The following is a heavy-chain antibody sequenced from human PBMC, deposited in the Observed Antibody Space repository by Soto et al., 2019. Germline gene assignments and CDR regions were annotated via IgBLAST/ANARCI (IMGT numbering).Heavy chain of an antibody. CDR1: DSISTYY. Sequence: PSETLSLTCTVDSISTYYWSWIRQPPGRGLEWIGHIFYSGSTNYNPALKSRVTISVDTSKSQFSLKLSSVTAADTAVYYCAKDSGYNYGYFRWFDPWGQGTLVTVSS. D-gene: IGHD5-18*01. CDR2: IFYSGST. V-gene: IGHV4-59*01. J-gene: IGHJ5*02. CDR3: AKDSGYNYGYFRWFDP.